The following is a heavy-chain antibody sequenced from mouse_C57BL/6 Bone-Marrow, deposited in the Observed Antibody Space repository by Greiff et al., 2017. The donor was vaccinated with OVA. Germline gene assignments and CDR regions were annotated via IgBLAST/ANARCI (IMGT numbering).Heavy chain of an antibody. CDR3: ASSAYYSNYWFAY. CDR1: GFSLTSYG. D-gene: IGHD2-5*01. V-gene: IGHV2-2*01. CDR2: IWSGGST. J-gene: IGHJ3*01. Sequence: VQLQQSGPGLVQPSQSLSITCTVSGFSLTSYGVHWVRQSPGKGLEWLGVIWSGGSTDYNAAFISRLSISKDNSKSQVFFKMSSLQADDTAIYYCASSAYYSNYWFAYWGQGTLVTVSA.